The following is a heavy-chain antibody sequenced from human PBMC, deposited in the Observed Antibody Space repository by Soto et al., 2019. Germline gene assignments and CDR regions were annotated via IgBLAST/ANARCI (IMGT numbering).Heavy chain of an antibody. J-gene: IGHJ5*02. Sequence: SETLSLTCSVSGGSISTYYWSWVRQRPGKGLEWIGLIYYTGSTIYNPSLKSRVTMSVDTSNNQFSLLMKSVTAADTAMYYCARNGDCTRPGCIVGCFDPWGPGTLVTVS. V-gene: IGHV4-59*01. CDR3: ARNGDCTRPGCIVGCFDP. CDR2: IYYTGST. CDR1: GGSISTYY. D-gene: IGHD2-8*01.